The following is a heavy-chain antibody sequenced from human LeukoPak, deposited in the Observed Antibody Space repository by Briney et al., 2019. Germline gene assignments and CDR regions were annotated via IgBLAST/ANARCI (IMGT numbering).Heavy chain of an antibody. J-gene: IGHJ6*03. V-gene: IGHV4-4*07. Sequence: XPAGXXXEXIGRIYSSWSSNYNPSLKSRVSMSVDTSKNQFSLKLSSVTAADTAVYYCARDSGGLQRYMDVWGKGTTVTVSS. CDR3: ARDSGGLQRYMDV. CDR2: IYSSWSS. D-gene: IGHD4-11*01.